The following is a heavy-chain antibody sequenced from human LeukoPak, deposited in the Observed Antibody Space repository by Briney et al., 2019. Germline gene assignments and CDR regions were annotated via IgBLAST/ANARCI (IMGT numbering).Heavy chain of an antibody. V-gene: IGHV3-48*01. D-gene: IGHD3-10*01. CDR3: ARDRGTSD. CDR1: GFTFSSYS. Sequence: GRSLRLSCAASGFTFSSYSMNWVREAPGKGLERVSYISSSSSTIYYADSVKGRFTISRDNAKNSLYLQMNSLRAEDTAVYYCARDRGTSDWGAGCLVTVSS. J-gene: IGHJ4*02. CDR2: ISSSSSTI.